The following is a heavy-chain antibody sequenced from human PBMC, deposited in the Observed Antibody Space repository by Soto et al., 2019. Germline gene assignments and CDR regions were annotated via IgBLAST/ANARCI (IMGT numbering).Heavy chain of an antibody. CDR1: GFTSGIYS. D-gene: IGHD2-15*01. Sequence: EVQLVESGGGLVQRGGSLRLSCEASGFTSGIYSMTWVRQAQGKGLEWISYINGSSSTMYYADSVKGRFIISRDNADNSLYLQMNSLRDADTAVYYCARGDRFRCSGDRCFSDGLFLSWGQGTLVTVSS. CDR3: ARGDRFRCSGDRCFSDGLFLS. J-gene: IGHJ5*02. CDR2: INGSSSTM. V-gene: IGHV3-48*02.